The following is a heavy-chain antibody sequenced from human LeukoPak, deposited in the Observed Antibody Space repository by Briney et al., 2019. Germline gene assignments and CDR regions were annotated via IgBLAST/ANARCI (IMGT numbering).Heavy chain of an antibody. Sequence: GGSLRLSCAASASTFRHYGMHWVRQAPGKGLEWVAFIEHDASTKYYADSVRGRFTISRDNSKNTLYLQLNSLRIEDTAVYFCGKHINSYCTEDCTSNGGQGTLVTVSS. J-gene: IGHJ4*02. CDR2: IEHDASTK. V-gene: IGHV3-30*02. CDR1: ASTFRHYG. CDR3: GKHINSYCTEDCTSN. D-gene: IGHD2-8*02.